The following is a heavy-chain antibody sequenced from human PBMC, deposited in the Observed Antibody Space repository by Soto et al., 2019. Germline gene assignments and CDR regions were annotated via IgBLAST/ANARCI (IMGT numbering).Heavy chain of an antibody. CDR2: INAGNGNT. CDR3: ASEVRSLSLTWCECLQP. Sequence: ASVKVSCKASGYSFTSYAFHWLRQAPGQRLEWMGWINAGNGNTKCSQKFQDRVTLTRDTSASTVYMEMSSLTSEDTAVYYCASEVRSLSLTWCECLQPWGQGTLV. CDR1: GYSFTSYA. D-gene: IGHD2-8*02. J-gene: IGHJ1*01. V-gene: IGHV1-3*01.